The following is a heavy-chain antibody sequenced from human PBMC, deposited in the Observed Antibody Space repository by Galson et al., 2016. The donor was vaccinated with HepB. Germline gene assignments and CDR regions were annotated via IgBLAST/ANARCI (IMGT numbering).Heavy chain of an antibody. CDR1: GFTFSNYW. Sequence: SLRLSCAASGFTFSNYWMHWVRQAPGKGLVWVSRIRGDGTSTSYADSVKGRFTISRDNAKDTLYLQMNSLRAEDTAMYYCIKSDYGDYWGPGTLVTVSS. J-gene: IGHJ4*02. V-gene: IGHV3-74*01. CDR3: IKSDYGDY. CDR2: IRGDGTST.